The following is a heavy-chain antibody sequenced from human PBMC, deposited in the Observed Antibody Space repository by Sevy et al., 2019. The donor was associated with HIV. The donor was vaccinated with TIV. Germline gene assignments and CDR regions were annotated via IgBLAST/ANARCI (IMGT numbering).Heavy chain of an antibody. Sequence: GGSLRLSCAASGFTFSSYGMHWVRQAPGKGLEWVAFIRYDGSNKYYADSVKGRFTISRDNSKNTLYLQMNSLRAEDTAVYYCAKDMDIVVVPAAEGDAFDIWGQGTMVTVSS. CDR2: IRYDGSNK. V-gene: IGHV3-30*02. J-gene: IGHJ3*02. CDR1: GFTFSSYG. CDR3: AKDMDIVVVPAAEGDAFDI. D-gene: IGHD2-2*03.